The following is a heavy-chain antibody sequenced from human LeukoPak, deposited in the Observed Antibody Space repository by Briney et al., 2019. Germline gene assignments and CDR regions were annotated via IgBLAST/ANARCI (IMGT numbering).Heavy chain of an antibody. CDR1: GFTFSSYW. V-gene: IGHV3-30*02. CDR3: AKGGLSNYDFWSGYYPNYYMDV. D-gene: IGHD3-3*01. CDR2: IRYDGSNK. Sequence: GGSLRLSCAASGFTFSSYWMSWVRQAPGKGLEWVAFIRYDGSNKYYADSVKGRFTISRDNSKNTLYLQMNSLRAEDTAVYYCAKGGLSNYDFWSGYYPNYYMDVWGKGTTVTVSS. J-gene: IGHJ6*03.